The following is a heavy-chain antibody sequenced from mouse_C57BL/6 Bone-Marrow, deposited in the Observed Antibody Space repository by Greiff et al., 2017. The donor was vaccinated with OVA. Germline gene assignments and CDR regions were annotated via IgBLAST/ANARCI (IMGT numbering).Heavy chain of an antibody. CDR2: INPSTGGT. CDR3: ARKGWLLPFYFDY. D-gene: IGHD2-3*01. V-gene: IGHV1-42*01. CDR1: GYSFTGYY. Sequence: EVQLQQSGPELVKPGASVKISCKASGYSFTGYYMNWVKQSPEKSLEWIGEINPSTGGTTYNQKFKAKATLTVDKSSSTAYMQLKILTSEYSAVYYCARKGWLLPFYFDYWGQGTTLTVSS. J-gene: IGHJ2*01.